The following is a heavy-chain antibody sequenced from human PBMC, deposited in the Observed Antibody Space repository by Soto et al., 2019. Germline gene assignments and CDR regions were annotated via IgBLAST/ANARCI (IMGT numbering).Heavy chain of an antibody. CDR3: AKARKGGGDNGMDV. V-gene: IGHV3-30*18. D-gene: IGHD3-16*01. CDR1: GFTFSSYG. J-gene: IGHJ6*02. CDR2: ISYDGSNK. Sequence: QVQLVESGGGVVQPGRSLRLSCAASGFTFSSYGMHWVRQAPVKGLEWVAVISYDGSNKYYADSVKGRFTISRDNSKNTRYLQMNSLRAEDTAVYYCAKARKGGGDNGMDVWGQETTVTVSS.